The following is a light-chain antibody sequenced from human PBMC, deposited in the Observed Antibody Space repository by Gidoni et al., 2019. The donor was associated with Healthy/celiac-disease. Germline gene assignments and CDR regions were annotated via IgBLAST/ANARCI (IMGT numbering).Light chain of an antibody. CDR2: DAS. CDR3: QQRSNWPPMYT. V-gene: IGKV3-11*01. Sequence: IVLTQSPATLSLSPGERATLPCRARQSVSSYLAWYQQKPGQAPRLLIYDASNRATGIPARFSGSGSETDFTLTNSSLEPEDFAVYYCQQRSNWPPMYTFGQGTKLEIK. J-gene: IGKJ2*01. CDR1: QSVSSY.